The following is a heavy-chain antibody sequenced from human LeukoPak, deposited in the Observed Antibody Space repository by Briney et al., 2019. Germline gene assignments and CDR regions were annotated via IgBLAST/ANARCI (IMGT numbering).Heavy chain of an antibody. D-gene: IGHD3-10*01. Sequence: ASVKVSCKASGFTFTSSAVQWVRQARGQRLEWIGWIVVGSGNTNYAQKFQERVTITRDMSTSTAYMELSSLRSEDTAVYYCAASANYYGSGSYYNYDAFDIWGQGTMVTVSS. CDR1: GFTFTSSA. J-gene: IGHJ3*02. CDR2: IVVGSGNT. CDR3: AASANYYGSGSYYNYDAFDI. V-gene: IGHV1-58*01.